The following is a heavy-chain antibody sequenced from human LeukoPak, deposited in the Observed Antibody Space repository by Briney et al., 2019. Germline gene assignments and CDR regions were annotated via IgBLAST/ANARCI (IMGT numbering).Heavy chain of an antibody. Sequence: GGSLGLSCAASGFTVSGSYMSWVRHAPGRGLECVSDIYRDGSTYYADSVKGRFTISRDNSKNTLYLQMNSLRAEDTAVYYCATDYNWFDPWGQGTLVTVSS. D-gene: IGHD2-21*02. V-gene: IGHV3-53*01. CDR2: IYRDGST. CDR1: GFTVSGSY. J-gene: IGHJ5*02. CDR3: ATDYNWFDP.